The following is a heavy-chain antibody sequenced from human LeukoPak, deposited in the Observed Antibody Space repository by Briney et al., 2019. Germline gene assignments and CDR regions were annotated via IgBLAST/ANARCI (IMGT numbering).Heavy chain of an antibody. CDR3: ARTIISPTLALRGLYYFDY. V-gene: IGHV4-59*01. CDR1: GGSISSYY. J-gene: IGHJ4*02. CDR2: IYYSGST. Sequence: SETLSLTCTGSGGSISSYYWSWIRQPPGKGLEGIGYIYYSGSTNYNPSLNSRVTISVDTSKNQFSLKLSSVTAADTAVYYCARTIISPTLALRGLYYFDYWGQGTLVTVSS. D-gene: IGHD4-17*01.